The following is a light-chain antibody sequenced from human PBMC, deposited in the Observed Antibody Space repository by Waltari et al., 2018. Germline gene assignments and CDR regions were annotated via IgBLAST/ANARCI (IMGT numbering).Light chain of an antibody. CDR1: QSVLYSSDNKNY. CDR2: WAS. CDR3: QQDDSTPLT. V-gene: IGKV4-1*01. J-gene: IGKJ1*01. Sequence: DIVMTQSPDFLAVSLGGRATINCKSTQSVLYSSDNKNYFAWYQQKPGQPLKLLIYWASTRESSVPDRVSGSGSGTEFTLTISSLQAEDVAVYYCQQDDSTPLTFGQGTKVAIK.